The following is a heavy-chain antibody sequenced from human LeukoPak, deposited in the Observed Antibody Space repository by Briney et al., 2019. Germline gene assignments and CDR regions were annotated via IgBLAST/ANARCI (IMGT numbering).Heavy chain of an antibody. D-gene: IGHD2-2*01. CDR1: GFTFSSYS. V-gene: IGHV3-21*01. J-gene: IGHJ4*02. CDR3: ASYCSSTSCYQGGPDY. Sequence: GGSLRLSCAASGFTFSSYSMNWVRQAPGKGLEWVSSISSSSSYIYYADSVKGRFTISRDNAKNSLYLQMNCLRAEDTAVYYCASYCSSTSCYQGGPDYWGQGTLVTVSS. CDR2: ISSSSSYI.